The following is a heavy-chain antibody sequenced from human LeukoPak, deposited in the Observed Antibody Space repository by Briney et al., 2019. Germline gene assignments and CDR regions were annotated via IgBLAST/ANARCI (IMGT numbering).Heavy chain of an antibody. Sequence: GGSLRLSCAASGFTFSSYAMSWVRQAPGKGLEWVSAISGSGGSTYYADSVKGRFTISRDNSKNTLYLQMNSLRAGDTAVYYCARGGYIVVVPAAMFDYWGQGTLVTVSS. CDR1: GFTFSSYA. CDR3: ARGGYIVVVPAAMFDY. CDR2: ISGSGGST. V-gene: IGHV3-23*01. J-gene: IGHJ4*02. D-gene: IGHD2-2*01.